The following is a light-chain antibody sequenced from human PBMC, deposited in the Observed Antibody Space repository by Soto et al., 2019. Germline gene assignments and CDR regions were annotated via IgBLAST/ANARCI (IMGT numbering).Light chain of an antibody. Sequence: DIVMTQSPESLAVSLGERATITCKSIRTLLYSPNNKNYLAWYQQKPGQPPKVLIYWASTRESGLPARFSGSGSGTAFTLTISSLQAEELAADDCQQYYTTPTFGQGTKVEL. V-gene: IGKV4-1*01. CDR3: QQYYTTPT. CDR2: WAS. J-gene: IGKJ1*01. CDR1: RTLLYSPNNKNY.